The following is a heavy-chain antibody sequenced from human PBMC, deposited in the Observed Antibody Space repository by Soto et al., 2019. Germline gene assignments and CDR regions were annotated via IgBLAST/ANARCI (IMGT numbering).Heavy chain of an antibody. CDR1: GGSISSYY. J-gene: IGHJ4*02. V-gene: IGHV4-59*08. CDR3: ARQVDDILTGSGGTYYFDY. CDR2: IYYSGST. Sequence: SETLSLTCTVSGGSISSYYWSWIRQPPGKGLEWIGYIYYSGSTNYTPSLKSRVTISVDTSKNQFSLKLSSVTAADTAVYYCARQVDDILTGSGGTYYFDYWGQGTLVTVSS. D-gene: IGHD3-9*01.